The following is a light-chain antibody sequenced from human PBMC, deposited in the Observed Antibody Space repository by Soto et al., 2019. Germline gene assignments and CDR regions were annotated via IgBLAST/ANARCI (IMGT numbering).Light chain of an antibody. CDR3: QQYNSYNT. V-gene: IGKV1-5*03. CDR1: QSISSW. J-gene: IGKJ2*01. CDR2: KAS. Sequence: DIQMTQSPSTLSASVGDRVTSTCRASQSISSWLAWYQQKPGKAPKLLIYKASSLESGVPSRFSGSGSGTEFTLTISSLQPDDFATYYCQQYNSYNTFGQGTKLEIK.